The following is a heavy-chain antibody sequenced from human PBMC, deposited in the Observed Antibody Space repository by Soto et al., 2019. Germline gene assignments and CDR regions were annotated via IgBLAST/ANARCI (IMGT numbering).Heavy chain of an antibody. CDR2: INPNSGGT. CDR1: GYTFTGYY. Sequence: QVQLVQSGAEVKKPGASVKVSCKASGYTFTGYYMHWVRQAPGQGLEWMGWINPNSGGTNYAQKFQGRVTMTRDTSISTAYMELSRLRSDDTAVYYCASVDYYGSGSYEPIDYWGQGTLVTVSS. V-gene: IGHV1-2*02. D-gene: IGHD3-10*01. CDR3: ASVDYYGSGSYEPIDY. J-gene: IGHJ4*02.